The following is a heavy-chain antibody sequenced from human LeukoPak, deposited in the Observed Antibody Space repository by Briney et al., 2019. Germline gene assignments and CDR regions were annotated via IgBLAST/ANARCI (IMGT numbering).Heavy chain of an antibody. CDR2: ISYDGSNK. Sequence: GRSLRLSCAASGFTFSSYAMHWVRQAPGKGLEWVAVISYDGSNKYYADSVKGRFTISRDNSKNTLYLQMNSLRAEDTAVYYSARSEVVVTAMTDYWGQGTLVTVSS. J-gene: IGHJ4*02. D-gene: IGHD2-21*02. CDR1: GFTFSSYA. V-gene: IGHV3-30-3*01. CDR3: ARSEVVVTAMTDY.